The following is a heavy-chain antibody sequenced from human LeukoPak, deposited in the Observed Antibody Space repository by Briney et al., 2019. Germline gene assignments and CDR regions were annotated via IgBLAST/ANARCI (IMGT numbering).Heavy chain of an antibody. CDR1: GGSISSGGYY. J-gene: IGHJ4*02. CDR2: IYHSGST. D-gene: IGHD1-26*01. Sequence: SQTLSLTCTVSGGSISSGGYYWSWIRQPPGKGLEWIGYIYHSGSTYYNPPLKSRVTISVDRSKNQFSLKLSSVTAADTAVYYCARGSAGGFKWELPGPFDYWGQGTLVTVSS. CDR3: ARGSAGGFKWELPGPFDY. V-gene: IGHV4-30-2*01.